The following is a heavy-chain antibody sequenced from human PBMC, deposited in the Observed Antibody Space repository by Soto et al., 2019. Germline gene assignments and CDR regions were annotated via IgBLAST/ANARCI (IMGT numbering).Heavy chain of an antibody. CDR3: ARAAQPRDYYYGMDV. J-gene: IGHJ6*02. Sequence: QVQLVQSGAEVKKPGSSVKVSCKASGGTFSSYGISWVRQAPGQGLEWMGGIIPIFGTANYAKKFKGRVTITADESTSTAYMELSSLRSEDTAVYYCARAAQPRDYYYGMDVWGQGTTVTVSS. CDR1: GGTFSSYG. V-gene: IGHV1-69*12. CDR2: IIPIFGTA.